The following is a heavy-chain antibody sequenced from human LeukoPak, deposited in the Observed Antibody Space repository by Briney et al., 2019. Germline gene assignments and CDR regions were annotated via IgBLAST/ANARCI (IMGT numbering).Heavy chain of an antibody. CDR2: IIPIFGTA. J-gene: IGHJ4*02. Sequence: SVKVSCKASGGTFSSYAISWVRQPPGQGLEWMGGIIPIFGTANYAQKFQGRVTITADESTSTAYMELSSLRSEDTAVYYCARHYYYGSGSYRRYFDYWGQGTLVTVSS. V-gene: IGHV1-69*13. CDR1: GGTFSSYA. CDR3: ARHYYYGSGSYRRYFDY. D-gene: IGHD3-10*01.